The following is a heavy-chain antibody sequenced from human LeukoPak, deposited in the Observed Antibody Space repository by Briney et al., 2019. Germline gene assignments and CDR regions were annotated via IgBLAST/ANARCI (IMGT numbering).Heavy chain of an antibody. V-gene: IGHV1-24*01. Sequence: ASVKVSCKVSGYTLTELSMHWVRQAPGKGLEWMGGFDPEDGETIYAQKFQGRVTMTEDTSTDTAYMELSSLRSEDTAVYYCATADTAMVYFDYWGQGTLVTVSS. CDR1: GYTLTELS. CDR3: ATADTAMVYFDY. CDR2: FDPEDGET. D-gene: IGHD5-18*01. J-gene: IGHJ4*02.